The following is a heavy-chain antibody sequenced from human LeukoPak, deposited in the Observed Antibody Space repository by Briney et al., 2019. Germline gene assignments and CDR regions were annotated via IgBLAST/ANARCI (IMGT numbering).Heavy chain of an antibody. CDR1: GYTLTSYD. J-gene: IGHJ4*02. CDR2: MNPNSGNT. D-gene: IGHD2-8*01. CDR3: ARGYVYCTNGVCYTPIFDY. Sequence: ASVKVSCKASGYTLTSYDINWVRQATGQGLEWMGWMNPNSGNTGYAQKFQGRVTMTRNTSISTAYMELSSLRSEDAAVYYCARGYVYCTNGVCYTPIFDYWGQGTLVTVSS. V-gene: IGHV1-8*01.